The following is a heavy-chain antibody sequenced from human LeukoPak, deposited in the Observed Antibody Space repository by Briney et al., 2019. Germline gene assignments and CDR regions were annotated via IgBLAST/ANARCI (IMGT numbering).Heavy chain of an antibody. V-gene: IGHV1-18*01. Sequence: ASVKVSCKASGYTFTSYGINWVRQAPGQGLEWMGWISTYKGDTNYAQKLQGRVTMTTDTSTSTAYMELRSLKSDDTAVYYCARSGGWRDIDYDSRVDYWGQGTLVTVSS. CDR3: ARSGGWRDIDYDSRVDY. D-gene: IGHD3-22*01. CDR1: GYTFTSYG. CDR2: ISTYKGDT. J-gene: IGHJ4*02.